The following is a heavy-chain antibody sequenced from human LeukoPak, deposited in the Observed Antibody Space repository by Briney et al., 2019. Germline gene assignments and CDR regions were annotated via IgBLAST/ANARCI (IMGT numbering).Heavy chain of an antibody. CDR2: ISSSSSYI. CDR1: GFTFSSYS. V-gene: IGHV3-21*01. D-gene: IGHD5-12*01. CDR3: ARDDIRNYYYYGMDV. J-gene: IGHJ6*02. Sequence: GGSLRLSCAASGFTFSSYSMNWVRQAPGKGLEWVSSISSSSSYIYYADSVKGRFTISRGNAKNSLYLQMNSLRAEDTAVYYCARDDIRNYYYYGMDVWGQGTTATVSS.